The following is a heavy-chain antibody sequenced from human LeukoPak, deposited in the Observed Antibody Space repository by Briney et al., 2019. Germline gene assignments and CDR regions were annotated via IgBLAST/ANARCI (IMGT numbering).Heavy chain of an antibody. J-gene: IGHJ4*02. CDR1: GYTFTNYH. CDR2: VSTNDGNT. Sequence: SVRVSCKASGYTFTNYHIAWVRQAPGQGLEWMGWVSTNDGNTVYAQRLQGRVTMTTDTSTSVAYMELRSLTSDDTAVYYCTRAPPGMTMMTDYWGQGTLVTVSS. CDR3: TRAPPGMTMMTDY. V-gene: IGHV1-18*01. D-gene: IGHD3-22*01.